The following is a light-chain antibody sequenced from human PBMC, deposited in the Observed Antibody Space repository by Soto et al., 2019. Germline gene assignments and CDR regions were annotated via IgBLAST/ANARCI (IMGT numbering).Light chain of an antibody. Sequence: EIVLTQSPGTLSLSPGDRATLSCRASQSVPSTSSASHQQKPGQAPGLLIYGAVNMAVTVPGRFAGSGSGTDFTLTISELEPEEWAVYFCQQYGSSPWTFGQGTKVEVK. V-gene: IGKV3-20*01. CDR3: QQYGSSPWT. CDR2: GAV. CDR1: QSVPSTS. J-gene: IGKJ1*01.